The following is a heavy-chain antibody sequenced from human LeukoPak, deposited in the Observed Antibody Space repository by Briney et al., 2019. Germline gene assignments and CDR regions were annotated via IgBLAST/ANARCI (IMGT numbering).Heavy chain of an antibody. Sequence: GGSLRLSCAASGFTFSSYGMHWVRQAPGKGLEWAAVISYDGSNKYYADSVKGRFTISRDNSKNTLYLQMNSLRAEDTAVYYCAKDYGDYSEGVDYWGQGTLVTVSS. CDR2: ISYDGSNK. CDR1: GFTFSSYG. J-gene: IGHJ4*02. D-gene: IGHD4-17*01. CDR3: AKDYGDYSEGVDY. V-gene: IGHV3-30*18.